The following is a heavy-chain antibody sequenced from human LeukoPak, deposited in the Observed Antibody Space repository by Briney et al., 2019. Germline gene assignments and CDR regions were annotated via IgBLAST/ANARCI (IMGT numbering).Heavy chain of an antibody. CDR2: IKQDGSEK. CDR3: AKDIEVDTAMVNLAFDI. J-gene: IGHJ3*02. CDR1: GFTFSSYW. D-gene: IGHD5-18*01. Sequence: HPRGSLRLSCAASGFTFSSYWMSWVRQAPGKGLEWVANIKQDGSEKYYVDSVKGRFTISRDNAKNSLYLQMNSLRAEDTAVYYCAKDIEVDTAMVNLAFDIWGQGTMVTVSS. V-gene: IGHV3-7*03.